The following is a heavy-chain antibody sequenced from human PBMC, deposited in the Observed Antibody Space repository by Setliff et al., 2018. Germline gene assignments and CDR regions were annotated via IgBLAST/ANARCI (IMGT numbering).Heavy chain of an antibody. CDR3: ARLSGSYDFDY. J-gene: IGHJ4*02. CDR2: ISSTSSSI. D-gene: IGHD1-26*01. V-gene: IGHV3-48*01. Sequence: GESLKISCAASGFTFSDFSINWVRQAPGKGLEWVSYISSTSSSIYYADSVKGRFTISRDNSKNTLYLQMNSLRAEDTAVYYCARLSGSYDFDYWGQGTLVTVSS. CDR1: GFTFSDFS.